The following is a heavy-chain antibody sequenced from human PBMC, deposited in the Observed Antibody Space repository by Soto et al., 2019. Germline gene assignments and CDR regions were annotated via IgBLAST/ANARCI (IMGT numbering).Heavy chain of an antibody. CDR3: ARVLPKIIEGSEILRYFDWFPNTFSNYYYYYMDV. CDR2: MNPNSGNT. J-gene: IGHJ6*03. D-gene: IGHD3-9*01. V-gene: IGHV1-8*01. Sequence: EASVKVSCKASGYTFTSYDINWVRQATGQGLEWMGWMNPNSGNTGYAQKFQGRVTMTRNTSISTAYMELSSLRSEDTAVYYCARVLPKIIEGSEILRYFDWFPNTFSNYYYYYMDVWGKGTTVTVSS. CDR1: GYTFTSYD.